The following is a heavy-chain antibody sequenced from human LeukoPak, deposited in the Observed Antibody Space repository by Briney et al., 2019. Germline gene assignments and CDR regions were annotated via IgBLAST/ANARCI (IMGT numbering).Heavy chain of an antibody. V-gene: IGHV3-7*01. J-gene: IGHJ4*02. CDR1: GFTFRTYW. CDR3: VTAQYAYAY. Sequence: GGSLRLSCAASGFTFRTYWMNWVRPAPGKGLEWVGKINEDGSEKYYVDSAKGRFTISRDNAKNLLYLQMNSLRAEDTAVYHCVTAQYAYAYWGQGTLVTVSS. D-gene: IGHD3-16*01. CDR2: INEDGSEK.